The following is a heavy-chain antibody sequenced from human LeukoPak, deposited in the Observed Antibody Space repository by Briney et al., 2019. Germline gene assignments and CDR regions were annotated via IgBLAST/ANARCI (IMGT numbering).Heavy chain of an antibody. V-gene: IGHV4-39*01. CDR2: IYYSEST. CDR3: ARRPNWNYSNWFDP. D-gene: IGHD1-7*01. CDR1: GASISSSSYY. Sequence: SETLSLTCTVSGASISSSSYYWGWVRQPPGKGLAWIGNIYYSESTYYNPSLKSRVTMSIDTSRNQFSLKLRSVTAADTAVYYCARRPNWNYSNWFDPWGQGTLVTVSS. J-gene: IGHJ5*02.